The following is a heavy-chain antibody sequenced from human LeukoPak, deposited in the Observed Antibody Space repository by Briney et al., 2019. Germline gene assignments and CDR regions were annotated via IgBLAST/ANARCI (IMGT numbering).Heavy chain of an antibody. D-gene: IGHD6-19*01. V-gene: IGHV3-23*01. CDR1: GFTFSSYA. CDR3: ASGGWYFRPLDF. CDR2: ISGSGGST. Sequence: PGGSLRLSCAASGFTFSSYAMSWVRQAPGKGLEWVSAISGSGGSTYYADSVKGRFTISRDNAKNSLYLQMNSLRAEDTAVFYCASGGWYFRPLDFWGQGTLVTVSS. J-gene: IGHJ4*02.